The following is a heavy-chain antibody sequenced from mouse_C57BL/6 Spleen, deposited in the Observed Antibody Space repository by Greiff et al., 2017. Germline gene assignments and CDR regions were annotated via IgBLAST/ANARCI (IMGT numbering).Heavy chain of an antibody. J-gene: IGHJ4*01. Sequence: VQLQQSGPELVKPGASVTMSCKASGYTFTDYNMPWVHQSHGKSLEWIGYINPNNGSTNYHQTFNGQVTLTVNNSSSTPYMQLRSLTSEDSAVYYSARGGPYCGRAMDYWGQGTSVTVSS. CDR2: INPNNGST. CDR1: GYTFTDYN. V-gene: IGHV1-22*01. CDR3: ARGGPYCGRAMDY. D-gene: IGHD1-1*01.